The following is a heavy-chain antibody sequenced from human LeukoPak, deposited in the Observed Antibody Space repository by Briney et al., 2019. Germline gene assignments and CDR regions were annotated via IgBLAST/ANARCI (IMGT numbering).Heavy chain of an antibody. CDR3: ARGGAAWPDF. J-gene: IGHJ4*02. CDR2: IKADGGEK. Sequence: GGALRLSCAASGFTLSTYWMNWFRQTPGKGLEWVAKIKADGGEKDHVASVKGRFTISRDNAKNSLYLQMNSLRVEDTAVYYGARGGAAWPDFWDQGTLVTVSS. V-gene: IGHV3-7*01. D-gene: IGHD6-13*01. CDR1: GFTLSTYW.